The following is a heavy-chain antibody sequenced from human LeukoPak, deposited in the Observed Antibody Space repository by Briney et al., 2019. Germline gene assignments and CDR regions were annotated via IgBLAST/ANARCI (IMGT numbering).Heavy chain of an antibody. J-gene: IGHJ4*02. V-gene: IGHV3-64*05. CDR3: VKGLDYSSSQMDS. D-gene: IGHD6-6*01. CDR1: GFTFKSYA. Sequence: GVLRLSCSASGFTFKSYAKHWVRQAPGKGLEYVSSINTNGANTYYADSVKGGFTISRDNSRNTVYVQMNSLTPEDTAVYYCVKGLDYSSSQMDSWGQGTLVTVSS. CDR2: INTNGANT.